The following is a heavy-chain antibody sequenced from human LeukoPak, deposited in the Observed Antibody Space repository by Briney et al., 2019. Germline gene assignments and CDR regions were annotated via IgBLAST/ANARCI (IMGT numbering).Heavy chain of an antibody. CDR1: GFTFSSYG. Sequence: PGGSLRLSCAASGFTFSSYGMHWVRQAPGKGLEWVSYISSSSSTIYYADSVKGRFTISRDNAKNSLYLQMNSLRAEDTAVYYCARESSGLVAHNWFDPWGQGTLVTVSS. J-gene: IGHJ5*02. D-gene: IGHD3-22*01. CDR2: ISSSSSTI. CDR3: ARESSGLVAHNWFDP. V-gene: IGHV3-48*01.